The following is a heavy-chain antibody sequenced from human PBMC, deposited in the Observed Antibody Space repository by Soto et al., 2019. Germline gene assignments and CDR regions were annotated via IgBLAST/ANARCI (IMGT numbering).Heavy chain of an antibody. D-gene: IGHD3-3*01. CDR2: IYYSGST. CDR3: ARARSTIFGVVIIPTDLEGHYYYMDV. CDR1: GASVTSGGYY. Sequence: SETLSLTCTVSGASVTSGGYYLSWIRPPPGKGLEWIGYIYYSGSTNYNPSLKSRVTISVDTSKNQFSLKLSSVTAADTAVYYCARARSTIFGVVIIPTDLEGHYYYMDVWGKGTTVTVSS. J-gene: IGHJ6*03. V-gene: IGHV4-61*08.